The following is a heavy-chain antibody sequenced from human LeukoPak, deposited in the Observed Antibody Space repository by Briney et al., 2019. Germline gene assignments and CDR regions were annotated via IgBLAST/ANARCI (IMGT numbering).Heavy chain of an antibody. CDR3: AGVSEGNWFAP. Sequence: GASVKVSCKASGFTFRTAAMQWVRQGRGQHLEWIGWIVVGSGNTKYAQQFQDRVTITRDMSTSTVFMEPSSLRSEDTAVYYCAGVSEGNWFAPWGQGTLVTVSS. CDR2: IVVGSGNT. D-gene: IGHD3-16*02. J-gene: IGHJ5*02. CDR1: GFTFRTAA. V-gene: IGHV1-58*02.